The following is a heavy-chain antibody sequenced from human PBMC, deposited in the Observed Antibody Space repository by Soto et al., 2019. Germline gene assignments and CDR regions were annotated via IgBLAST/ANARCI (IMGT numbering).Heavy chain of an antibody. V-gene: IGHV3-53*01. J-gene: IGHJ3*02. Sequence: GGSLRLSCAASGFSVSNNYMSWVRQAPGKGLEWVSLIYSGGTTHYADSVKGRFTISRDSSNNTLHLQMNSLRAEDTAVYFCARDVSGNYYVSGVNDDAFDIWGQGTTVTVSS. CDR2: IYSGGTT. D-gene: IGHD1-26*01. CDR3: ARDVSGNYYVSGVNDDAFDI. CDR1: GFSVSNNY.